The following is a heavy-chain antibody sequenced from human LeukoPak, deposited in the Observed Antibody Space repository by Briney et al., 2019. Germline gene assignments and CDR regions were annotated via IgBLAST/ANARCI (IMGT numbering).Heavy chain of an antibody. CDR3: AKTYYYDSRNSSSLDY. Sequence: SETLSLTCAVYGGSFSGYYWSWIRQPPGKGLEWIGEINHSGSTNYNPSLKSRVTISVDTSKNQFSLRLSSVTAADTAVYYCAKTYYYDSRNSSSLDYWGQGTLVTVSS. J-gene: IGHJ4*02. CDR1: GGSFSGYY. D-gene: IGHD3-22*01. V-gene: IGHV4-34*01. CDR2: INHSGST.